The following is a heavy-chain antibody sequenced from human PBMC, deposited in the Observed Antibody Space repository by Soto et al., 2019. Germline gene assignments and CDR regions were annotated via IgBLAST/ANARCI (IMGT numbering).Heavy chain of an antibody. J-gene: IGHJ4*02. CDR3: ARGSPFDWPHPVMPYYFDY. D-gene: IGHD3-9*01. V-gene: IGHV3-7*01. Sequence: PGGSLRLSCAASGFTFSSYWMSWVRQAPGKGLVWVANIKQDGSEKYYVDSVKGRFTISRDNAKNSLYLQMNSLRAEDTAVYYCARGSPFDWPHPVMPYYFDYWGQGTLVTVSS. CDR1: GFTFSSYW. CDR2: IKQDGSEK.